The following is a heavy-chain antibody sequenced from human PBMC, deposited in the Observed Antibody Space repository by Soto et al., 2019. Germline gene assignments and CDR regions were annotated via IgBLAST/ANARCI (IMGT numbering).Heavy chain of an antibody. J-gene: IGHJ4*02. CDR1: GFTFSSYG. D-gene: IGHD3-22*01. Sequence: QVQLVESGGGVVQPGRSLRLSCAASGFTFSSYGMHWVRQAPGKGLEWVAVIWYDGSNKYYADSVKGRFTISRDNSKNTLYLQMNSLRAGDTAVYYCARDDDSSGYPRDFDYWGQGTLVTVSS. V-gene: IGHV3-33*01. CDR2: IWYDGSNK. CDR3: ARDDDSSGYPRDFDY.